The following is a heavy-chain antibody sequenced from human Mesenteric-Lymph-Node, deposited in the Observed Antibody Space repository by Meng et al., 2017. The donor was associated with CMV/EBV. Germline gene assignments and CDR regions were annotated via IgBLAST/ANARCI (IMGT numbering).Heavy chain of an antibody. CDR1: GGSFSGYY. V-gene: IGHV4-34*01. J-gene: IGHJ4*02. D-gene: IGHD4-23*01. Sequence: HVQLQQSGSCLLKPSGSLPVTVVDDGGSFSGYYGSWIRYPPGKGLGLIGEINQSGSTNYNPSLKSRVTISVDTSKNQFSLKLSSVTAADTAVYYCARHQRWLKSEGGFNYWGQGTLVTVSS. CDR2: INQSGST. CDR3: ARHQRWLKSEGGFNY.